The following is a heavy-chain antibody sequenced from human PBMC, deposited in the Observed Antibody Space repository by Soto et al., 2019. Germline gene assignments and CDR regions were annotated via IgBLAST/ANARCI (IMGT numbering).Heavy chain of an antibody. V-gene: IGHV1-18*01. CDR2: ISAYNGNT. CDR3: ARRXTDYGDYGFDYYYGMDV. Sequence: GASVKVSCKASGYTFTSYGISWVRQAPGQGLEWMGWISAYNGNTNYAQKLQGRVTMTTDTSTSTAYMELRSLRSDDTAVYYCARRXTDYGDYGFDYYYGMDVWGQGTTVTVSS. J-gene: IGHJ6*02. D-gene: IGHD4-17*01. CDR1: GYTFTSYG.